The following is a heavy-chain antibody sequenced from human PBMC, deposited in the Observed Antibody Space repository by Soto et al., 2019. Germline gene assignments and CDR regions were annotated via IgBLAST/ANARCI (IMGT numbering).Heavy chain of an antibody. CDR3: ARETTRYYDSSGYYYARYFDF. CDR1: GGTFSSYA. Sequence: QVQLVQSGAEVKKPGSSVKVSCKASGGTFSSYAISWVRQAPGQGLEWMGGIIPIFGTANYAQKFQGRVTITADKSTSTAYMELSSLRSEDMAVYYFARETTRYYDSSGYYYARYFDFWGQGTLVTVSS. V-gene: IGHV1-69*06. CDR2: IIPIFGTA. D-gene: IGHD3-22*01. J-gene: IGHJ4*02.